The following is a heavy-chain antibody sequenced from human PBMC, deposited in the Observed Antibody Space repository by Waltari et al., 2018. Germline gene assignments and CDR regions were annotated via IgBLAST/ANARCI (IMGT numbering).Heavy chain of an antibody. J-gene: IGHJ4*02. CDR1: GGSISSRRYF. CDR3: TRELDDC. V-gene: IGHV4-39*02. D-gene: IGHD3-3*01. CDR2: IYYGGNT. Sequence: QLHLQESGPGLVKPSETLSLTCPVSGGSISSRRYFGGWVRQAPGKGLEWIGSIYYGGNTYYNPSLKSRVTISVDTSKTQFSLKLISVTAADTAVYYCTRELDDCWGQGTLVTVSS.